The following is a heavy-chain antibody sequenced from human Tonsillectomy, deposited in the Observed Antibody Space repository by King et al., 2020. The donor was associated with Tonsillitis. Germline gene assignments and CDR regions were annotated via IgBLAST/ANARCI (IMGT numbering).Heavy chain of an antibody. CDR1: GGSISSNNYY. CDR2: IYYSWRT. Sequence: QLQESGPGLLKPSETLSLTCIVSGGSISSNNYYWGWILQPPGKGLQWIGNIYYSWRTYYNPSLKSRVTISVDTSKNHVSLKLRSVTAADTAVYYCARNERWELLNSASFDPWGQGTLVTVSS. J-gene: IGHJ5*02. V-gene: IGHV4-39*01. CDR3: ARNERWELLNSASFDP. D-gene: IGHD1-26*01.